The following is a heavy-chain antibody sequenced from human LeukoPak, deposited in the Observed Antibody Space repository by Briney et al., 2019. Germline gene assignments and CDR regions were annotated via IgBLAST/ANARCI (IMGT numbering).Heavy chain of an antibody. CDR1: GFTFDDYA. CDR2: ISWNSGSI. Sequence: PGGSLRLSCAASGFTFDDYAMHWVRQAPGKGLEWVSGISWNSGSIGYADSVKGRFTISRDNAKNSLYLQMNSLRAEDTALYYCAKDIGYSYGYQFDYWGQRTLVTVSS. J-gene: IGHJ4*02. D-gene: IGHD5-18*01. CDR3: AKDIGYSYGYQFDY. V-gene: IGHV3-9*01.